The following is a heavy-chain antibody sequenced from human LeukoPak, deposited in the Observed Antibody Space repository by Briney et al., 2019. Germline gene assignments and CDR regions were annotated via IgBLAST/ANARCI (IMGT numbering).Heavy chain of an antibody. CDR1: VGTFSSYA. CDR2: IIPIFGTA. Sequence: SAKVSCKASVGTFSSYAISWVRQAPGQGLEWMGGIIPIFGTANYAQKFQGRVTITADESTSTAYMELSSLRSEDTAVYYCARRLYDILTGYPYYFDYWGQGTLVTVSS. D-gene: IGHD3-9*01. V-gene: IGHV1-69*01. J-gene: IGHJ4*02. CDR3: ARRLYDILTGYPYYFDY.